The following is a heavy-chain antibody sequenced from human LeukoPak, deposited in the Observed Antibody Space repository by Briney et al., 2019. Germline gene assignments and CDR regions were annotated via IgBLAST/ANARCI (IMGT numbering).Heavy chain of an antibody. Sequence: PGGSLRLSCAASGFTFSSYSMNWVHQAPGKGLEWVSSISSSSSYLYYADSVKGRFTISRDNAKNSLYLQMNSLRAEDTAVYYCARESRGYSYGSFDYWGQGTLVTVSS. J-gene: IGHJ4*02. V-gene: IGHV3-21*01. CDR3: ARESRGYSYGSFDY. CDR2: ISSSSSYL. CDR1: GFTFSSYS. D-gene: IGHD5-18*01.